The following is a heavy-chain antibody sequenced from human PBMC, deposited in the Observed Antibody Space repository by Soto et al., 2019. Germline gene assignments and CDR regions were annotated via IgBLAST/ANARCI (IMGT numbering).Heavy chain of an antibody. CDR1: GFNFSSYW. Sequence: PGGSLRLSCAASGFNFSSYWMHWVRQAPGKGLVWVSRINSDESSTSYADSVRGRFTISRDNAKNSLYLQMNSLRAEDTAVYYCARAYYYDSSGYLNWFDPWGQGTLVTVS. J-gene: IGHJ5*02. V-gene: IGHV3-74*01. CDR3: ARAYYYDSSGYLNWFDP. CDR2: INSDESST. D-gene: IGHD3-22*01.